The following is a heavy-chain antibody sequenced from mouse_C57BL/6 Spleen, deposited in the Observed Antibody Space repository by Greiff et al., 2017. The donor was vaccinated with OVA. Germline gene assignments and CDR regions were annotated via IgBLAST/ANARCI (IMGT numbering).Heavy chain of an antibody. Sequence: EVQLVESGGGLVKPGGSLKLSCAASGFTFSDYGMHWVRQAPEKGLEWVAYISSGSSTIYYAATVKGRFTISRDHAKNTLFLQMTSLRSEDTAMYYCARRAVTTGAMDYWGQGTSVTVSS. CDR1: GFTFSDYG. CDR2: ISSGSSTI. J-gene: IGHJ4*01. CDR3: ARRAVTTGAMDY. V-gene: IGHV5-17*01. D-gene: IGHD2-2*01.